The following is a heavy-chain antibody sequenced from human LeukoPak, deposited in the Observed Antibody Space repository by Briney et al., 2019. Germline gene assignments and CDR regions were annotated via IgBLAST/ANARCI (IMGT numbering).Heavy chain of an antibody. J-gene: IGHJ5*02. CDR1: GGSFSGYY. CDR3: ARVRYDFWSGYTNWFDP. Sequence: PSETLSLTCAVYGGSFSGYYWSWIRQPPGKGLERIGEINHSGSTNYNPSLKSRVTISVDTSKNQFSLKLSSVTAADTAVYYCARVRYDFWSGYTNWFDPWGQGTLVTVSS. D-gene: IGHD3-3*01. V-gene: IGHV4-34*01. CDR2: INHSGST.